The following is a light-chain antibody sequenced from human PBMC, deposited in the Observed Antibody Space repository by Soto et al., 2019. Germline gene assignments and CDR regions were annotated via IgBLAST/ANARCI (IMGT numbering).Light chain of an antibody. J-gene: IGLJ1*01. Sequence: QSVLTQPPSASGSPGQSVTISCTGTNSDVGGYNYVSWYQQHPGKAPKLMIYGVSKRPSGVPDRFSGSKSGNTASLTVSGLQAEDEADYSCSSYVGSTSLDVFGTGSSVTVL. CDR3: SSYVGSTSLDV. V-gene: IGLV2-8*01. CDR1: NSDVGGYNY. CDR2: GVS.